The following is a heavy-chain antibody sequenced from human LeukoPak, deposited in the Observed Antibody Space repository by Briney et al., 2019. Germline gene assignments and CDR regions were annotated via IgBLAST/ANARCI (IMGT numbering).Heavy chain of an antibody. CDR1: GYTFSSYY. CDR2: INPNTGDT. J-gene: IGHJ4*02. CDR3: ARLFNYYDNSGYYQYYFDY. Sequence: ASVKVSCNTSGYTFSSYYMHWVRQAPGQGLEWMGWINPNTGDTSFAQKFQGRVTLTRDTCISTAYMELSRLKSDDTAVYYCARLFNYYDNSGYYQYYFDYWGQGTLVTVSS. V-gene: IGHV1-2*02. D-gene: IGHD3-22*01.